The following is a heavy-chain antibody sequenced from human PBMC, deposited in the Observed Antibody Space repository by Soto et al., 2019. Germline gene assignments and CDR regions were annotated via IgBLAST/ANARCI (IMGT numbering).Heavy chain of an antibody. Sequence: QITLKESGPTLVRPTQTLTLTCTFSGFSLSTSGLGVGWIRQPPGKALEWLALIYWNDDKRYSPSLKARLTITKDTSKNQVVLTITNMAPVDTATYYCAHRPSGWYLFDFWGQGTLVTVSS. CDR3: AHRPSGWYLFDF. V-gene: IGHV2-5*01. J-gene: IGHJ4*02. CDR1: GFSLSTSGLG. D-gene: IGHD6-19*01. CDR2: IYWNDDK.